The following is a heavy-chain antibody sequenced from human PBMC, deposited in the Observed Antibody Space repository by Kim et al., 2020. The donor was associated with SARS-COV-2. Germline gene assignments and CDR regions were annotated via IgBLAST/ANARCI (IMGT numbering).Heavy chain of an antibody. D-gene: IGHD3-10*01. J-gene: IGHJ6*02. V-gene: IGHV1-46*01. CDR2: INPSGGST. CDR1: GYTFTSYY. Sequence: ASVKVSCKASGYTFTSYYMHWVRQAPGQGLEWMGIINPSGGSTSYAQKFQGRVTMTRDTSTSTVYMELSSLRSEDTAVYYCARDTYGSGIDYYGMDVWGQGTTVTVSS. CDR3: ARDTYGSGIDYYGMDV.